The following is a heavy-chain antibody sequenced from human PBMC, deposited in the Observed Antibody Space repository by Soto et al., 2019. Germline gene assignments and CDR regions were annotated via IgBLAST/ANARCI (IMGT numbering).Heavy chain of an antibody. Sequence: QVQLVQSGAEVKKPGASVKVSCKASGYTFTHYYMHWVRQAPGQGLEWMGIINPNGGSTTYAQRFRSGFSMTWDTSKSTVYIELSSLRSEDSAVYYCATSVNSAMAFDYWGQGTLVTVSS. D-gene: IGHD5-18*01. CDR3: ATSVNSAMAFDY. CDR1: GYTFTHYY. J-gene: IGHJ4*02. V-gene: IGHV1-46*01. CDR2: INPNGGST.